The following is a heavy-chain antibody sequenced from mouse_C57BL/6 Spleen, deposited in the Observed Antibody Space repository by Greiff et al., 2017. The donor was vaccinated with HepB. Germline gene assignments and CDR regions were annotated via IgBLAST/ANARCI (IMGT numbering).Heavy chain of an antibody. CDR3: ARGSGYFFAY. Sequence: EVKLEESGPGLVKPSQSLSLTCSVTGYSITSGYYWNWIRQFPGNKLEWMGYISYDGSNNYNPTLKNRISITRDTSKNQFFLKWNSVTTEDTATYYCARGSGYFFAYWGQGTLVTVSA. CDR2: ISYDGSN. D-gene: IGHD2-3*01. CDR1: GYSITSGYY. V-gene: IGHV3-6*01. J-gene: IGHJ3*01.